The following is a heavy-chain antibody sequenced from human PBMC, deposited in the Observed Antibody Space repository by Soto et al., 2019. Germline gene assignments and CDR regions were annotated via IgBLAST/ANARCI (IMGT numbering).Heavy chain of an antibody. CDR2: FDPEDGET. J-gene: IGHJ4*02. CDR3: ATVNRDILTGYYIPDFDY. V-gene: IGHV1-24*01. D-gene: IGHD3-9*01. CDR1: GYTLTELS. Sequence: ASVKVSCKVSGYTLTELSMHWVLQAPGKGLEWMGGFDPEDGETIYAQKFQGRVTMTEDTSTDTAYMELSSLRSEDTAVYYCATVNRDILTGYYIPDFDYWGQGTLVTVSS.